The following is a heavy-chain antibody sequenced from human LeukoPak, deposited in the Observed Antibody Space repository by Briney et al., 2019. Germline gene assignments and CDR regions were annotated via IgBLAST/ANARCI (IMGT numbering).Heavy chain of an antibody. CDR2: IRYDGSNK. J-gene: IGHJ6*03. V-gene: IGHV3-30*02. CDR3: AKDGSGPRNMDV. CDR1: GFTFSSYG. Sequence: GGSLRLSCAASGFTFSSYGMHWVRQAPGKGLEWVAFIRYDGSNKYYADSVKGRFTISRDNSKNTLYLQMNSLRAEDTAVYYCAKDGSGPRNMDVWGKGATVTVSS. D-gene: IGHD7-27*01.